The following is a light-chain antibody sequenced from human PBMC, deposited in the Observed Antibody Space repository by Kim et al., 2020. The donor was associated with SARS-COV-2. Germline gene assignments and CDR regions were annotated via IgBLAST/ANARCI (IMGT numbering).Light chain of an antibody. CDR1: NGAVTSSYY. V-gene: IGLV7-43*01. J-gene: IGLJ3*02. CDR2: TTN. CDR3: LLSYGGAWV. Sequence: PGGTVTLTCAPSNGAVTSSYYPNWFQQKPGQAPRALIYTTNNKHSWTPARFSGSLLGGKAALTLSGVQPEDEAEYYCLLSYGGAWVFGGGTKLTVL.